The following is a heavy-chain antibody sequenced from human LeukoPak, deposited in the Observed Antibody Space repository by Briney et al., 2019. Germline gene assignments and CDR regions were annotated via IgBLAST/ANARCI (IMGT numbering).Heavy chain of an antibody. CDR3: AREAVAVAAVLDP. CDR1: GGSFSGYY. CDR2: INHSGST. V-gene: IGHV4-34*01. D-gene: IGHD6-19*01. Sequence: PSETLSLTCAVYGGSFSGYYWSWIRQPPGKGLEWIGEINHSGSTNYNPSLKSRVTISVDTSKNQFSLKLSSVTAADTAVYYCAREAVAVAAVLDPWGQGTLVTVSS. J-gene: IGHJ5*02.